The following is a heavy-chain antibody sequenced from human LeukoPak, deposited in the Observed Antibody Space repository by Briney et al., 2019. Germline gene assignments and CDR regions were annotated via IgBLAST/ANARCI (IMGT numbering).Heavy chain of an antibody. J-gene: IGHJ4*02. Sequence: PGGSLRLSCAASGFTFSSYGMHWVRQAPGKGLEWVAFIRYDGGNKYYADSMKGRFTISRDNSKNTLSLQMNSLRGEDTAIYYCAKDHCTNGVCYTDYWGQGTLVTVSS. CDR3: AKDHCTNGVCYTDY. CDR2: IRYDGGNK. CDR1: GFTFSSYG. V-gene: IGHV3-30*02. D-gene: IGHD2-8*01.